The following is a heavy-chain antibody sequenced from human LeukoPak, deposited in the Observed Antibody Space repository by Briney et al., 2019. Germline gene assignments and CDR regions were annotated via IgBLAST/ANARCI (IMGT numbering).Heavy chain of an antibody. CDR3: ASSGYSGYDLFDY. J-gene: IGHJ4*02. Sequence: SVKVSCKVSGGTFSSYAISWVRQAPGQGLEWMGGIIPIFGTANYAQKFQGRVTITADKSTSTAYMELSSLRSEDTAVYYCASSGYSGYDLFDYWGQGTLVTVSS. D-gene: IGHD5-12*01. CDR1: GGTFSSYA. V-gene: IGHV1-69*06. CDR2: IIPIFGTA.